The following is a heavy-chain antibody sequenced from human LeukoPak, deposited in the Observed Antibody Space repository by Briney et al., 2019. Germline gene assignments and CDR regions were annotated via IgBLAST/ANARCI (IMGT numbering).Heavy chain of an antibody. J-gene: IGHJ6*02. CDR2: IGVAGDT. Sequence: GGSLRLSCAASGFTLSSYDMHWVRQVTGKGLEWVSAIGVAGDTYYPGSVKGRFIITRENAKNSLYLQMNSLRVEDTAVYYCARDRHGMAVWGQGTTVVVSS. CDR3: ARDRHGMAV. CDR1: GFTLSSYD. V-gene: IGHV3-13*01.